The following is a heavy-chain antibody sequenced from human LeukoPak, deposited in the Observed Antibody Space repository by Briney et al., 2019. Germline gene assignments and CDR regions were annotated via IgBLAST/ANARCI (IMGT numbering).Heavy chain of an antibody. Sequence: PSETLSLTCTVSGGSISSYYWSWIRQPPGKGLEWIGYIYYSGSTNYNPSLKSRVTISVDTSKNQFSLKLSSVTAADTAVYYCARGLGSSSWFWFDPWGQGTPVTVSS. CDR2: IYYSGST. CDR3: ARGLGSSSWFWFDP. D-gene: IGHD6-13*01. J-gene: IGHJ5*02. CDR1: GGSISSYY. V-gene: IGHV4-59*12.